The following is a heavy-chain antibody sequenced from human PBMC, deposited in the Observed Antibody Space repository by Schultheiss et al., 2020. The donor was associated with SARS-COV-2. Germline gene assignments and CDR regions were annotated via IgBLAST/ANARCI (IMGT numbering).Heavy chain of an antibody. CDR1: GFTFSSYA. V-gene: IGHV3-23*01. D-gene: IGHD3-10*01. CDR3: AREGRGYYGSGSYYKYYYYYMDV. CDR2: ISGSGGST. J-gene: IGHJ6*03. Sequence: GGSLRLSCAASGFTFSSYAMSWVRQAPGKGLEWVSAISGSGGSTYYADSVKGRFTISRDNAKNSLYLQMNSLRAEDTAVYYCAREGRGYYGSGSYYKYYYYYMDVWGKGTTVTVSS.